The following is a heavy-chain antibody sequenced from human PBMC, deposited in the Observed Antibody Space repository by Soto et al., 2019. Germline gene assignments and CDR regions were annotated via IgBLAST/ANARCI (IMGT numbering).Heavy chain of an antibody. J-gene: IGHJ6*02. CDR3: AQEVLIAARPENTSGYYYGMDV. D-gene: IGHD6-6*01. CDR2: ISGSGGST. CDR1: GFTFSSYA. V-gene: IGHV3-23*01. Sequence: PGGSLRLSCAASGFTFSSYAMSWVRQAPGKGLEWVSAISGSGGSTYYADSVKGRFTISRDNSKNTLYLQMNSLRAEDTAVYYCAQEVLIAARPENTSGYYYGMDVWGQGTTVTVSS.